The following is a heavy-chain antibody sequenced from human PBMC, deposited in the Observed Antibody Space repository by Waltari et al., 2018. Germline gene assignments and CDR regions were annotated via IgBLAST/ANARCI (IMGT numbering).Heavy chain of an antibody. CDR2: ITSSSNYV. CDR1: GFTFRTYS. D-gene: IGHD6-6*01. CDR3: ARGRVEYSSSGADY. J-gene: IGHJ4*02. V-gene: IGHV3-21*06. Sequence: EVQLVESGGGLVKPGGSLRLSCVASGFTFRTYSMNWVRQAPGKGLEWVSSITSSSNYVYYADSVKGRFTISRENAKTSLYLQMNSLRAEDTAVYYCARGRVEYSSSGADYWGQGTLVTVSS.